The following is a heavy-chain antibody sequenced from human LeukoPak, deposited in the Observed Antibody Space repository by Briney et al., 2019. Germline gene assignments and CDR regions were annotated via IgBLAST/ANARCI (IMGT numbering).Heavy chain of an antibody. CDR1: GFTFSSYA. Sequence: PGGSLRLSCAASGFTFSSYAMSWVRQALGKGVEGVSAISGSGGSTYYADSVKGRFTISRDNSKNTLYLQMNSLRAEDTAVYYCAKDSRSSYDYWGQGTLVTVSS. CDR3: AKDSRSSYDY. V-gene: IGHV3-23*01. J-gene: IGHJ4*02. D-gene: IGHD6-6*01. CDR2: ISGSGGST.